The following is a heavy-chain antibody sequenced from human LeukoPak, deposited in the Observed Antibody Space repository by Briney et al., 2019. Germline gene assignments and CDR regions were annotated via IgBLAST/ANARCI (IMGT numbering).Heavy chain of an antibody. D-gene: IGHD5-18*01. CDR2: IYHSGST. CDR3: ARRGERGYSY. Sequence: SETLSLTCTVSGYSISSGYYWGWIRQPPGKGLEWIGSIYHSGSTYYNPSLKSRVTISVDTSKNQFSLKLSSVTAADTAVYYCARRGERGYSYWGQGTLVTVSS. V-gene: IGHV4-38-2*02. CDR1: GYSISSGYY. J-gene: IGHJ4*02.